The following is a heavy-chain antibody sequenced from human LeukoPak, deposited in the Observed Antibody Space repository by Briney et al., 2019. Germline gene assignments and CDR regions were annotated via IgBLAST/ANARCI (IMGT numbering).Heavy chain of an antibody. Sequence: ASVKVSCKASGYTFTSYGISWVRQAPGQGLEWMGWISAYNGNTNYAQKLQGRVTMTTDTSTSTAYMELRSLRSDDTAVYYCARDDRAIAAAGRDYWGQGTLVTVSS. CDR1: GYTFTSYG. CDR3: ARDDRAIAAAGRDY. CDR2: ISAYNGNT. V-gene: IGHV1-18*01. J-gene: IGHJ4*02. D-gene: IGHD6-13*01.